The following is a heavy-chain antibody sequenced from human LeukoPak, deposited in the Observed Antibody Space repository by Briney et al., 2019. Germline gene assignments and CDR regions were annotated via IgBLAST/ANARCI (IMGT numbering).Heavy chain of an antibody. CDR1: GFTVSNNY. J-gene: IGHJ6*02. CDR3: AREMEAGTFYYYYGMDV. CDR2: INSGSSNI. Sequence: PGGSLRLSCVVSGFTVSNNYMNWVRQAPGKGLEWVSSINSGSSNIYYTDSVKGRFTISRDNAKNSLFLQMNSLRAEDTAVYYCAREMEAGTFYYYYGMDVWGQGTTVTVSS. V-gene: IGHV3-21*01. D-gene: IGHD1-7*01.